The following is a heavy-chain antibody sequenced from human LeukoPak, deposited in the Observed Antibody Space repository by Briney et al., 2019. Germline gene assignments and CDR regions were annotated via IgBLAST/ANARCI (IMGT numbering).Heavy chain of an antibody. Sequence: SGGSLRLSCAASGFTFSSYSMNWVRQAPGKGLEWVSYISSSSSTIYYTDSVKGRFTISRDNAKNSLYLQMNSLRAEDTAVYYCARSITMIVVAPGYWGQGTLVTVSS. V-gene: IGHV3-48*04. D-gene: IGHD3-22*01. CDR1: GFTFSSYS. CDR3: ARSITMIVVAPGY. CDR2: ISSSSSTI. J-gene: IGHJ4*02.